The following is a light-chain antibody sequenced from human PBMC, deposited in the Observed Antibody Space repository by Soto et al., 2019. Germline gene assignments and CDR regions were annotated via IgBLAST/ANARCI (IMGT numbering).Light chain of an antibody. CDR2: EVS. CDR3: SSYTGNGISTVL. CDR1: SSDGGGYDY. J-gene: IGLJ2*01. Sequence: QSALTQPPSASGSPGQSVTISCTGTSSDGGGYDYVSWFQQHPGRAPKLMIYEVSKRPSGVPDRFSGSKSGNTASLTVSGLQTEDEADYYCSSYTGNGISTVLVGGGTKLTVL. V-gene: IGLV2-8*01.